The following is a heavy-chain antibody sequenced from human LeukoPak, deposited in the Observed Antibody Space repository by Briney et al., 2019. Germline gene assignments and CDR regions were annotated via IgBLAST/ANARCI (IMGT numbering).Heavy chain of an antibody. D-gene: IGHD5-12*01. Sequence: PGGSLRLSCAASGFILSDYWMHWVRQGPGGGLVHVSRIESDGSRTTYAYSVKGRFTVSRDDAKNTMYLQMNSLRAEDTAVYYCARGGHKLDIEATRYYYGVDDWGQGTTVTVSS. CDR2: IESDGSRT. V-gene: IGHV3-74*03. CDR3: ARGGHKLDIEATRYYYGVDD. CDR1: GFILSDYW. J-gene: IGHJ6*02.